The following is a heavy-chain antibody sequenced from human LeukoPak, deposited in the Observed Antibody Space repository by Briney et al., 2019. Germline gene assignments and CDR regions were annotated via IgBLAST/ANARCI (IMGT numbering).Heavy chain of an antibody. CDR2: ISGSGGST. J-gene: IGHJ4*02. V-gene: IGHV3-23*01. D-gene: IGHD3-22*01. CDR3: AKGPLGTMIVVDLDY. Sequence: GGSLRLSCAASGFTFSSYAMSWVRQAPGKGLEWVSAISGSGGSTYYADSVKGRFTISRDNSKNTLYLQMNSLRAEDTAVYYCAKGPLGTMIVVDLDYWVQGTLVTVSS. CDR1: GFTFSSYA.